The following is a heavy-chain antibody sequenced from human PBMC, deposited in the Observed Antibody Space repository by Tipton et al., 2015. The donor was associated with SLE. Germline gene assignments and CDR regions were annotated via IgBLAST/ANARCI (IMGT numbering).Heavy chain of an antibody. Sequence: TLSLTCTVSGGSISSHYWSWIRQPPGKGLEWIGYIYYSGSTNYNPSLKSRVTISVDTSKNQFSLKLSSVTAADTAVYYCARDGNILWFGSWGQGTLVTVSS. D-gene: IGHD2/OR15-2a*01. J-gene: IGHJ5*01. V-gene: IGHV4-59*11. CDR2: IYYSGST. CDR1: GGSISSHY. CDR3: ARDGNILWFGS.